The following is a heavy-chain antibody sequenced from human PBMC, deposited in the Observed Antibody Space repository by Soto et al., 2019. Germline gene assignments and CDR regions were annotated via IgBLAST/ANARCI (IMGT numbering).Heavy chain of an antibody. CDR1: GFTFRNSW. J-gene: IGHJ4*02. V-gene: IGHV3-74*01. Sequence: GGSLGLSCTASGFTFRNSWMHWVRQAPGRGLVWVSYINSDGSTTTYADSVKGRFTISRDNAKNTVYLQITSLTAEDTAVYYCARDRSYTTDYWGQGTLVTVSS. CDR3: ARDRSYTTDY. CDR2: INSDGSTT. D-gene: IGHD1-26*01.